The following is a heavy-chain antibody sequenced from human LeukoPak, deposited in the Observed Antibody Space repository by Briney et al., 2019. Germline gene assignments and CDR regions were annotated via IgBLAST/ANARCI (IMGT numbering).Heavy chain of an antibody. CDR3: AKDLGHYCGGDCYHFDY. V-gene: IGHV3-23*01. CDR2: ISADGGST. D-gene: IGHD2-21*02. CDR1: GFTLGSDA. J-gene: IGHJ4*02. Sequence: GGSLRLSCAASGFTLGSDAMNWVLQAPGKGPEWVSAISADGGSTYYADSVKGRFTISRDNSKNTLYLQMNSLRAEDTAVYYCAKDLGHYCGGDCYHFDYWGQGTLVTVSS.